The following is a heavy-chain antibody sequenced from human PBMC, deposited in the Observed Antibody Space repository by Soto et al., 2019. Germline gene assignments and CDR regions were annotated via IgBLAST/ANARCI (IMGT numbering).Heavy chain of an antibody. CDR1: GGSISSGGYY. CDR3: ARVEHGDYYYYYMAV. V-gene: IGHV4-31*03. D-gene: IGHD4-17*01. CDR2: IYYSGST. Sequence: PSETLSLTCTVSGGSISSGGYYWSWIRQHPGKGLEWIGYIYYSGSTYYNPSLKSRVTISVDTSKNQFSLKLSSVTAADTAVYYCARVEHGDYYYYYMAVWGKGTTVTVSS. J-gene: IGHJ6*03.